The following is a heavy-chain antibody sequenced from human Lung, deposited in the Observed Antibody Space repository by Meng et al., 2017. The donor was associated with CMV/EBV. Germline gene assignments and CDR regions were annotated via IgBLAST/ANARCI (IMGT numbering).Heavy chain of an antibody. Sequence: SETXSLXXTVSGGSISSSSYYWGWIRQPPGKGLEWIGSIYYSGSTYYNPSLKSRVTISVDTSKNQFSLKLSSVTAADTAVYYCASTEDYYDSSGYDYWGQGTXVTVSS. CDR1: GGSISSSSYY. CDR3: ASTEDYYDSSGYDY. D-gene: IGHD3-22*01. CDR2: IYYSGST. J-gene: IGHJ4*02. V-gene: IGHV4-39*01.